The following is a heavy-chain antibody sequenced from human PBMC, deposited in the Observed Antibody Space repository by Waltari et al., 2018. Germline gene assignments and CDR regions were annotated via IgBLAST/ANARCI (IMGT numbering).Heavy chain of an antibody. D-gene: IGHD1-26*01. CDR1: GGSISSYY. CDR2: IYYSGST. V-gene: IGHV4-59*01. Sequence: QVQLQESGPGLVKPSETLSLTCTVSGGSISSYYWSWIRQPPGKGLEWIGYIYYSGSTNYNPSLKSRVTISVDTSKNQISLKLSSVTAADTAVYYCARVFGGSNPLGAFDIWGQGTMVTVSS. CDR3: ARVFGGSNPLGAFDI. J-gene: IGHJ3*02.